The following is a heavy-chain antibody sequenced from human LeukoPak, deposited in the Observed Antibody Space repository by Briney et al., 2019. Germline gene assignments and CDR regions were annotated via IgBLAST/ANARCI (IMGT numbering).Heavy chain of an antibody. V-gene: IGHV4-39*07. CDR2: INHSGST. D-gene: IGHD2-21*02. CDR3: ARGGGVVVVTAIPDYYYYYMDV. J-gene: IGHJ6*03. CDR1: GGSISSGYHF. Sequence: SETLSLTCTVSGGSISSGYHFWGWIRQPPGKGLEWIGEINHSGSTNYNPSLKSRVTISVDTSKNQFSLKLSSVTAADTAVYYCARGGGVVVVTAIPDYYYYYMDVWGKGTTVTVSS.